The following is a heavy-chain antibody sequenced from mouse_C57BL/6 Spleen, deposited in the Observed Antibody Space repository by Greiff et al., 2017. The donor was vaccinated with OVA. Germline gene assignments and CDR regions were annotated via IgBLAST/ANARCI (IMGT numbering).Heavy chain of an antibody. CDR1: GFTFSSYA. V-gene: IGHV5-4*01. CDR3: AKEAGYGYEVGGFAY. D-gene: IGHD2-2*01. CDR2: ISDGGSYT. J-gene: IGHJ3*01. Sequence: EVMLVESGGGLVKPGGSLKLSCAASGFTFSSYAMSWVRQTPEKRLEWVATISDGGSYTYYPDNVKGRFTISRDNAKNNLYLQMSHLKSEDTAMYYCAKEAGYGYEVGGFAYWGQGTLVTVSA.